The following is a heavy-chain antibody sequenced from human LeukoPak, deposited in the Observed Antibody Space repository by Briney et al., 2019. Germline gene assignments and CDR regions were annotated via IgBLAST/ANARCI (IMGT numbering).Heavy chain of an antibody. CDR3: AREDGARSDACDI. V-gene: IGHV3-48*03. J-gene: IGHJ3*02. D-gene: IGHD1-26*01. CDR1: GFTFSSYE. CDR2: ISSSGSTI. Sequence: GGSLSLSCAASGFTFSSYEMNWVRQAPGKGLEWVSYISSSGSTIYYADSVKGRFTISRDNAKNSLYLQMNSLRAEDTALYYCAREDGARSDACDIWGQGTMVTVSS.